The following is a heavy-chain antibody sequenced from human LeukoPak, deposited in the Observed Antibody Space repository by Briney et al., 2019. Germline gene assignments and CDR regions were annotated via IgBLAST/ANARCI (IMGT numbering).Heavy chain of an antibody. J-gene: IGHJ4*02. Sequence: GGSLRLSCAASGFTFNNYWMHWVRQAPGKGLVWVSRINSDGSRTNYADSVKGRFTISRDNAKKTLYLQMNSLRAEDTAVYYCARSPSGWYNWGQGTLVTVSS. CDR3: ARSPSGWYN. D-gene: IGHD6-19*01. CDR2: INSDGSRT. CDR1: GFTFNNYW. V-gene: IGHV3-74*01.